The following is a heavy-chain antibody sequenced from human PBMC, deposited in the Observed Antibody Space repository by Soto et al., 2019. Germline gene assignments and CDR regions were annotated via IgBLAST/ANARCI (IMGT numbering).Heavy chain of an antibody. CDR1: GGSISSGGYY. J-gene: IGHJ5*01. CDR3: ARESLRKFNWFDS. CDR2: IYYSGST. Sequence: PSETLSLTCTVSGGSISSGGYYWSWIRQHPGKGLEWIGYIYYSGSTYYNPSLKSRVTISVDTSKNQFSLKLSSVTAADTAVYYCARESLRKFNWFDSWGQGTLVTVSS. V-gene: IGHV4-31*03.